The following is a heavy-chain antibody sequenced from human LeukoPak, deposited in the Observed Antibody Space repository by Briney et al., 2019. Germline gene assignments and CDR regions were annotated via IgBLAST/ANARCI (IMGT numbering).Heavy chain of an antibody. J-gene: IGHJ4*02. CDR3: ARGYCTSSSCYNDY. D-gene: IGHD2-2*02. CDR2: MSFDVNNK. V-gene: IGHV3-30*19. CDR1: GFTFRSYG. Sequence: GGSLRLSCAASGFTFRSYGMQWVRQAPGKGLEWVATMSFDVNNKYYADSVRGRFTISRDNSKNTLYLQMNSLRAEDTAVYSCARGYCTSSSCYNDYWGQGTLVTVSS.